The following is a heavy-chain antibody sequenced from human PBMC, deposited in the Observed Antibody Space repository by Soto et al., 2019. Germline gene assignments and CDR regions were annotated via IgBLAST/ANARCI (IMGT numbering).Heavy chain of an antibody. CDR3: ARGLECRGYCLDKPTWFAP. J-gene: IGHJ5*02. Sequence: SVKVSCKASGGTFSTYTFSWVRQAPGQGLEWMGRIIPIFGTPYYAQKFQGRVTITADKSTSTVYMELSSLRSDDTAVYFCARGLECRGYCLDKPTWFAPWGQGTLVTAPQ. CDR1: GGTFSTYT. D-gene: IGHD2-15*01. CDR2: IIPIFGTP. V-gene: IGHV1-69*06.